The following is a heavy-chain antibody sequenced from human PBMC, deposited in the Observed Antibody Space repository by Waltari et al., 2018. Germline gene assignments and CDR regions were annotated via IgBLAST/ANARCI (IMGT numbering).Heavy chain of an antibody. J-gene: IGHJ4*02. D-gene: IGHD6-19*01. CDR3: ARGPDPRIAVAGIDY. Sequence: EVQLVESGGGLVQPGGSLRLSCAASGFTFSSYWMSWVRQAPGKGLEWVANIRQDGSEKYYVDSVKGRFTISRDNAKDSLYRQMNSLRAEDTAVYYCARGPDPRIAVAGIDYWGQGTLVTVSS. V-gene: IGHV3-7*03. CDR2: IRQDGSEK. CDR1: GFTFSSYW.